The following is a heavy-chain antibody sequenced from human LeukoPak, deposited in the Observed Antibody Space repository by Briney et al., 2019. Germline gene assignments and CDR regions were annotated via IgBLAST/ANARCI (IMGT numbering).Heavy chain of an antibody. V-gene: IGHV1-18*01. Sequence: ASVHVSRKASVYMFTFYGITWVRQAPGQGLEWMGWISPHNGQTLYAPEVQDRVIMTTDASTATAYMELRSLRSDDTAVYYCAKTREHDLDDLWGQGTLVTASS. D-gene: IGHD1-26*01. CDR3: AKTREHDLDDL. J-gene: IGHJ5*02. CDR2: ISPHNGQT. CDR1: VYMFTFYG.